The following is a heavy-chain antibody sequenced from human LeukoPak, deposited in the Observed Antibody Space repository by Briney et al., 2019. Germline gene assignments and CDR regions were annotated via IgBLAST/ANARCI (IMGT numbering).Heavy chain of an antibody. J-gene: IGHJ4*02. CDR1: GFTFSSYW. Sequence: GGSLRLSCAASGFTFSSYWMSWVRQAPGKGLEWVGRIKSKTDGGTTDYAAPVKGRFTISRDDSKNTLYLQMNSLKTEDTAVYYCTTETYYYDSSGYYSGFDYWGQGTLVTVSS. CDR3: TTETYYYDSSGYYSGFDY. CDR2: IKSKTDGGTT. D-gene: IGHD3-22*01. V-gene: IGHV3-15*01.